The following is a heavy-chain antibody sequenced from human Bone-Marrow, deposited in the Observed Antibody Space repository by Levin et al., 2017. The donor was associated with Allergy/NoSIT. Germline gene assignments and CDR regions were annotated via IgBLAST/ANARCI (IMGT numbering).Heavy chain of an antibody. CDR1: NYSISSDFH. J-gene: IGHJ4*02. D-gene: IGHD2-15*01. Sequence: MPSETLSLTCAVSNYSISSDFHWGWIRQPPGKGLEWIGSIDQSGNTYYNPSLKSRVTISVDTSKNQFSLRLTSVTAADTAVYYCARTLGYCSGDGCYYYFDYWGQGTLVTVSS. V-gene: IGHV4-38-2*01. CDR2: IDQSGNT. CDR3: ARTLGYCSGDGCYYYFDY.